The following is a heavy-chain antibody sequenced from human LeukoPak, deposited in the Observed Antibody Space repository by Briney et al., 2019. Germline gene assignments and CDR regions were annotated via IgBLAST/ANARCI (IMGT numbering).Heavy chain of an antibody. Sequence: GGSLRLSCAASGFTFSNAWMSWARQAPGKGLEWVGRIKSKTDGGTTDYAAPVKGRFTISRDDSKNTLYLQMNSLKTEDTAVYYCTTDRRGYSGYDPFDYWGQGTLVTVSS. CDR3: TTDRRGYSGYDPFDY. CDR1: GFTFSNAW. J-gene: IGHJ4*02. CDR2: IKSKTDGGTT. V-gene: IGHV3-15*01. D-gene: IGHD5-12*01.